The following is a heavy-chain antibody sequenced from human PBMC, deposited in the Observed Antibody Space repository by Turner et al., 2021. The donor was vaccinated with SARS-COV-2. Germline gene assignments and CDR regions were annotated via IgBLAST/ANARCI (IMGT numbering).Heavy chain of an antibody. Sequence: EVQLVESGGGLVQPGRSLRLSCAVSGFTFEDYAMHWVRQAPGKGLEGVSGISWNSGSIGYADSVKGRFTISRDNAKNSLYLQMNSLRAEDTAVYYCAKDGAPFLLYFGEPTFYFDYWGQGTLVTVSS. CDR3: AKDGAPFLLYFGEPTFYFDY. D-gene: IGHD3-10*01. J-gene: IGHJ4*02. V-gene: IGHV3-9*01. CDR1: GFTFEDYA. CDR2: ISWNSGSI.